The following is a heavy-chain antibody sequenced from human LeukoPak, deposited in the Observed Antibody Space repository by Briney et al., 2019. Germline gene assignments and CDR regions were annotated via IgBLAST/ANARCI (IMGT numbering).Heavy chain of an antibody. CDR3: AKGHFGAGDY. CDR2: ITGDGGTT. CDR1: GFTFGDYT. V-gene: IGHV3-43*02. Sequence: TGGSLRLSCAASGFTFGDYTMYWFRQPPGRGLQWVSLITGDGGTTSYAGSVKGRFTISRDNSRNSLYLHMNSLRNEDTALYYCAKGHFGAGDYWGQGTLVTVSS. D-gene: IGHD3-3*01. J-gene: IGHJ4*02.